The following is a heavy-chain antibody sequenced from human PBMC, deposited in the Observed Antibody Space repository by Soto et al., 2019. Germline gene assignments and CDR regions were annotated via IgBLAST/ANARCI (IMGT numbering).Heavy chain of an antibody. J-gene: IGHJ4*02. D-gene: IGHD5-12*01. V-gene: IGHV4-59*08. Sequence: RWIRKPKGRGLEWIGFIYYAGSTKYNPSLNSRVTISVDTSKNQFSLTVTSVTAADTAVYYCARQIVATETFDYWGQGTLVTVSS. CDR2: IYYAGST. CDR3: ARQIVATETFDY.